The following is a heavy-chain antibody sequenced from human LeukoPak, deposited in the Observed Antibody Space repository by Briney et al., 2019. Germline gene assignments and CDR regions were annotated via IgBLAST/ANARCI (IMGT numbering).Heavy chain of an antibody. CDR2: IYYSGST. CDR1: GGSISSYY. Sequence: SETLSLTCTVSGGSISSYYWSWIRQPPGKGLEWIGYIYYSGSTNYNPSLKSRVTISVDTSKNQFSLKLSSVTAADTAVYYCARHVGLRMATIQPFFDYWGQGTLVTVSS. V-gene: IGHV4-59*08. J-gene: IGHJ4*02. CDR3: ARHVGLRMATIQPFFDY. D-gene: IGHD5-24*01.